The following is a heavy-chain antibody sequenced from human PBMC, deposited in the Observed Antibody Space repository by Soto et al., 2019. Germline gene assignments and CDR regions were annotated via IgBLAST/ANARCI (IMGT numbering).Heavy chain of an antibody. J-gene: IGHJ5*02. D-gene: IGHD3-16*01. CDR3: ARMATFGSLNWFDP. CDR1: LYGQNNNY. V-gene: IGHV1-8*01. CDR2: MNPGSGDT. Sequence: VSCQACLYGQNNNYVSCVRQATGQGLEWMGWMNPGSGDTGYAQKFQGRVTMTRDISIATAYMELSSLRSDDTAIYYCARMATFGSLNWFDPWGQGNFVTVSA.